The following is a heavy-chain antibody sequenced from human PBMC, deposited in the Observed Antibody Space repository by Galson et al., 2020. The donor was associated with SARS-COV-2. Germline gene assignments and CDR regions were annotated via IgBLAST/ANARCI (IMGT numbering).Heavy chain of an antibody. Sequence: GGSLRLSCVASGFTVSSNYMTWVRQAPGKELEWISYIKNRGDTMYYADSVKGRFIISRDNGNNLLYLQMNSLRVEDTAIYYCARESWGSLDPWGQGTLVTVST. CDR1: GFTVSSNY. CDR3: ARESWGSLDP. D-gene: IGHD3-16*01. V-gene: IGHV3-11*01. CDR2: IKNRGDTM. J-gene: IGHJ5*02.